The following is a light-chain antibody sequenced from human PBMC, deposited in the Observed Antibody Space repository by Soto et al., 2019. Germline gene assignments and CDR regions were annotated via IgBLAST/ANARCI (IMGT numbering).Light chain of an antibody. CDR1: SSDVGGYNY. J-gene: IGLJ1*01. Sequence: QSALTQPASVSGSPGQSITVSCTGTSSDVGGYNYVSWYQQHPGKAPKLMIYEVSTRPSGVSNRFSGTNSGNPASLAIYGLQGGAEADSYCSSYTSSSTPYVFGTGTK. V-gene: IGLV2-14*01. CDR3: SSYTSSSTPYV. CDR2: EVS.